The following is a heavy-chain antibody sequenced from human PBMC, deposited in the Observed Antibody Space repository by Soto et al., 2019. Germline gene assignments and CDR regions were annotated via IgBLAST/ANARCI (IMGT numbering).Heavy chain of an antibody. J-gene: IGHJ4*02. CDR3: ARGGQYYDFWSGYYDC. Sequence: QVQLQQWGAGLLKPSETLSLTCAVYGGSFSGYYWSWIRQPPGKGLEWIGEIDHSGSTNYSPSLKSPVTISVDTSKNQFSLKLSSVTAADTAVYYCARGGQYYDFWSGYYDCWGQGTLVTVSS. CDR1: GGSFSGYY. CDR2: IDHSGST. D-gene: IGHD3-3*01. V-gene: IGHV4-34*02.